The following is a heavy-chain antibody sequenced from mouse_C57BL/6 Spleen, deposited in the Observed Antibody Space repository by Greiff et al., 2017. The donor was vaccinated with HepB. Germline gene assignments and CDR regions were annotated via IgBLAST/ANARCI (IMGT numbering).Heavy chain of an antibody. CDR1: GYTFTGYW. V-gene: IGHV1-9*01. CDR2: ILPGSGST. CDR3: AGYSNYYAMDY. D-gene: IGHD2-5*01. Sequence: QVQLQQSGAELMKPGASVKLSCKATGYTFTGYWIEWVKQRPGHGLEWIGEILPGSGSTNYNEKCKGKATLTADTSSNTAYMQLSSLTTEDSAIYYCAGYSNYYAMDYWGQGTSVTVSS. J-gene: IGHJ4*01.